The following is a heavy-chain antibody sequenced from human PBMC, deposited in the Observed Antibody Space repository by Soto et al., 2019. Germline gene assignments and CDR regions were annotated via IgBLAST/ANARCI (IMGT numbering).Heavy chain of an antibody. CDR3: AREEVVVVPAASHYYYYGMDV. V-gene: IGHV1-69*01. CDR1: GGTFSSYA. J-gene: IGHJ6*02. D-gene: IGHD2-2*01. CDR2: IIPIFGTA. Sequence: QVQLVQSGAEVNKPGSSVKVSCKASGGTFSSYAISWVRQAPGQGLEWMGGIIPIFGTANYAQKFQGRVTIIADESTSTAYMELSSLRSEDTAVYYCAREEVVVVPAASHYYYYGMDVWGQGTTVTVS.